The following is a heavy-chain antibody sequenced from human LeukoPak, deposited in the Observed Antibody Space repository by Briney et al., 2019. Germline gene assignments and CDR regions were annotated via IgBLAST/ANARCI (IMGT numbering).Heavy chain of an antibody. J-gene: IGHJ4*02. Sequence: PGGSLRLSCAASGFTLSDYWMSWVRQAPGKGLEWVANIKQDGSEIYYVASVKGRFTISRDNTKNSLYLQMNSLRAEDTAVYYCARRYFDSWGQGTLVTVSS. CDR3: ARRYFDS. CDR1: GFTLSDYW. CDR2: IKQDGSEI. V-gene: IGHV3-7*01.